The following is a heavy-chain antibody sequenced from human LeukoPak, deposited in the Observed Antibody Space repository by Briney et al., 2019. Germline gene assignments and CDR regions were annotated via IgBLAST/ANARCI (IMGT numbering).Heavy chain of an antibody. CDR3: ARDDRSSGWYGAIDY. V-gene: IGHV4-59*12. D-gene: IGHD6-19*01. J-gene: IGHJ4*02. CDR2: IYYSGST. CDR1: GGSISSYY. Sequence: SETLSLTCTVSGGSISSYYWSWIRQPPGKGLEWIGYIYYSGSTNYNPSLKSRVTISVDTSKNQFSLQLNSVTPEDTAVYYCARDDRSSGWYGAIDYWGQGTLVTVSS.